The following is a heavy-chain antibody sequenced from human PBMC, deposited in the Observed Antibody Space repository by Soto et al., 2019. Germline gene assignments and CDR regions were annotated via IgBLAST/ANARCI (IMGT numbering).Heavy chain of an antibody. CDR3: TIGSWSGEVFDI. CDR1: GGTFSTYS. D-gene: IGHD2-21*01. CDR2: IIPMLGIR. V-gene: IGHV1-69*02. J-gene: IGHJ3*02. Sequence: QVQLVQSGAEVKKPGSSVKVSCKVSGGTFSTYSTFWVRQAPGQGLEWMGRIIPMLGIRNYAQRFQDRVTLTADKSTATAHMELSSLRSEDTALYYCTIGSWSGEVFDIWGQGTMVTVSS.